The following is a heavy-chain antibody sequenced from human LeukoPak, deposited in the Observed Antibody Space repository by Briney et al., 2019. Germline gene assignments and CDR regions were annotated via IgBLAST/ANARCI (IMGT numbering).Heavy chain of an antibody. D-gene: IGHD2-15*01. CDR3: ARGSPIVVVVAADFDY. CDR1: GYTFTSYY. Sequence: ASVKVSCKASGYTFTSYYMHWVRQAPGQGLEWMGIINPSGGSTSYAQKFQGRVTMTRDTSTSTVYMELSSLRSEDTAVYYCARGSPIVVVVAADFDYWGQGTLVTVSS. V-gene: IGHV1-46*01. CDR2: INPSGGST. J-gene: IGHJ4*02.